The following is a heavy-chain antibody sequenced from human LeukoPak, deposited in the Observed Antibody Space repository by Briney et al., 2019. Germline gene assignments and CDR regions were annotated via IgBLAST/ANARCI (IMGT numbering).Heavy chain of an antibody. D-gene: IGHD7-27*01. CDR1: GGSISSYY. V-gene: IGHV4-59*01. J-gene: IGHJ4*02. CDR2: IYYSGST. Sequence: SETLSLTCTVSGGSISSYYWSWIRQPPGKGLEWIGYIYYSGSTNYNPSPKSRVTISVDTSKNQFSLKLSSVTAAGTAVYYCASSGEEDSNFDYWGQGTLVTVSS. CDR3: ASSGEEDSNFDY.